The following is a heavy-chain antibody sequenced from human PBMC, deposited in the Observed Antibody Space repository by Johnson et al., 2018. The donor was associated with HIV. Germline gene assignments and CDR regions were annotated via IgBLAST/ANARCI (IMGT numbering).Heavy chain of an antibody. J-gene: IGHJ3*02. CDR3: ARVGYHDAFDI. CDR2: ISYDGSNK. Sequence: QVQLVESGGGVVQPGRSLRLSCAASGFTFSSYAMHWVRQAPGKGLEWVAVISYDGSNKYYADSVKGRFTISRDISKDTLYLQMNSLRAEDTAVYYCARVGYHDAFDIWGQGTMVTVSS. CDR1: GFTFSSYA. V-gene: IGHV3-30-3*01. D-gene: IGHD3-16*02.